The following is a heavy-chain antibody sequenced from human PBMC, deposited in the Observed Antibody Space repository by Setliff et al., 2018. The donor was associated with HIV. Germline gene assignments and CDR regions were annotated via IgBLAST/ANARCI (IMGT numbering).Heavy chain of an antibody. CDR1: GGSIGSGGYY. Sequence: SETLSLTCTVSGGSIGSGGYYWNWIRQHPGKGLEWIGYIYYSGNTYYNPSLKSRVTISVDTSKNLFSLKLSSVTAADTAVYYCARALVDDIVLMVYAHAFDIWGQGTMVTVSS. D-gene: IGHD2-8*01. J-gene: IGHJ3*02. V-gene: IGHV4-31*02. CDR3: ARALVDDIVLMVYAHAFDI. CDR2: IYYSGNT.